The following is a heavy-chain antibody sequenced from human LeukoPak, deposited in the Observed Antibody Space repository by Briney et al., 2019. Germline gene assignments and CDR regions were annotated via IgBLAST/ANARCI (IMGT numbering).Heavy chain of an antibody. D-gene: IGHD3-3*01. V-gene: IGHV3-7*01. CDR2: IKGDESET. J-gene: IGHJ5*02. CDR3: ARETWAYDFWSGYYQRWFDP. CDR1: GFTFSSYW. Sequence: GGSLRLSCAASGFTFSSYWMNWVRQAPGKGLEWVANIKGDESETYYVDSVKGRFTISRDNSKNTLYLQMNSLRAEDTAVYYCARETWAYDFWSGYYQRWFDPWGQGTLVTVSS.